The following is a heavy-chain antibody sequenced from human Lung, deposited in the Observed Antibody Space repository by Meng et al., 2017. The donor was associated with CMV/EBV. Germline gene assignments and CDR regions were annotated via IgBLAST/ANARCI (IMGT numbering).Heavy chain of an antibody. D-gene: IGHD5-24*01. J-gene: IGHJ4*02. CDR2: IYYTGST. CDR1: GGSIGSGGYY. CDR3: AREAGRDGYATPKFDY. V-gene: IGHV4-31*03. Sequence: QVQLQESGPGPVKPSQTLSLTCTVSGGSIGSGGYYWSWIRQHPGKGLEWIGYIYYTGSTFYNPSLKSRVTISVDTSKNQFSLKLIPATAADTAVYYCAREAGRDGYATPKFDYWGQGTLVTVSS.